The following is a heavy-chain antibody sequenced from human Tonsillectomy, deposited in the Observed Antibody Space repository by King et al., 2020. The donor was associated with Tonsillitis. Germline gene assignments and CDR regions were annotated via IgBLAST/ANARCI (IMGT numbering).Heavy chain of an antibody. Sequence: VQLVESGGGLVQPGGSLRLSCAASGFSFSSYAMSWVRQAPGKGLEWVSALSGSGGSTYNADSVKGRFNISRDNSRNTLYLQMNSLRAEDTAVYYCAKAKGLYYDFWSGYYYFDYWGQGTLVTVSS. CDR1: GFSFSSYA. D-gene: IGHD3-3*01. V-gene: IGHV3-23*04. J-gene: IGHJ4*02. CDR3: AKAKGLYYDFWSGYYYFDY. CDR2: LSGSGGST.